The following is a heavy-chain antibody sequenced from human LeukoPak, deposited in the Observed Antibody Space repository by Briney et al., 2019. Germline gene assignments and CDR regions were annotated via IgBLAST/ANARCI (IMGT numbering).Heavy chain of an antibody. J-gene: IGHJ4*02. D-gene: IGHD3-10*01. CDR2: ISYSGST. Sequence: SETLSLTCTVSGGSISSYYWSWVRQPPGKGLEWIGYISYSGSTNYNPSLKSRVTISVDTSNNQFSLKLSSMTAADTAVYYCARDGGYGSGPSFWGQGTLVTASS. CDR3: ARDGGYGSGPSF. CDR1: GGSISSYY. V-gene: IGHV4-59*01.